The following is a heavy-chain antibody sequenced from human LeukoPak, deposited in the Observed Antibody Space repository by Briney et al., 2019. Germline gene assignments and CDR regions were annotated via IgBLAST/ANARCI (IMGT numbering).Heavy chain of an antibody. D-gene: IGHD5-12*01. CDR1: GYSFTSYW. Sequence: GESLKTSCKGSGYSFTSYWIGWVRQMPGKGLEWMGIIYPGDSDTRYSPSFQGQVTISADKSISTAYLQWSSLKASDTAMYYCARRARGYSGYDYYMDVWGKGTTVTVSS. CDR2: IYPGDSDT. CDR3: ARRARGYSGYDYYMDV. J-gene: IGHJ6*03. V-gene: IGHV5-51*01.